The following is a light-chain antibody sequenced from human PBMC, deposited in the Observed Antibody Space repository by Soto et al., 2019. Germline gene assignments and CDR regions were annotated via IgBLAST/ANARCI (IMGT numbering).Light chain of an antibody. CDR3: QSYDSSLSAV. V-gene: IGLV1-40*01. J-gene: IGLJ3*02. Sequence: QSVLTQPPSVSGAPGQRVTISCTGSSSNIGAGYDVQWYQQLPGTAPKLLIYNNRDRPSGVPDRISGSRSGASASLAITGLQAEDEADYYCQSYDSSLSAVFGGGTKVTVL. CDR1: SSNIGAGYD. CDR2: NNR.